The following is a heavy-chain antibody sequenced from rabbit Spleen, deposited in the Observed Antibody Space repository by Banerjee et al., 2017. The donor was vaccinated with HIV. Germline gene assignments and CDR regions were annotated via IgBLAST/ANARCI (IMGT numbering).Heavy chain of an antibody. V-gene: IGHV1S40*01. Sequence: QSLEESGGGLVKPGASLTLTCKASGFSFSSNWICWVRQAPGKGLEWIACIDTSDGDTDYASWPKGRFTISKASSTTVTLQMTSLTAADTATYFCARNYVNAFDPWGQGTLVTVS. CDR2: IDTSDGDT. CDR1: GFSFSSNW. J-gene: IGHJ2*01. CDR3: ARNYVNAFDP. D-gene: IGHD1-1*01.